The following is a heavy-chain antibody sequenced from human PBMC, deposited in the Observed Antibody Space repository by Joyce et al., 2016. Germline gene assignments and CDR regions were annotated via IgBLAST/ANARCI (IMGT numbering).Heavy chain of an antibody. CDR2: IDPEDGET. Sequence: EVHLLQSGPEVKKPGTTVTISCEISGYTFSDYYMQWVRQAPGKGLEWMGLIDPEDGETLSAEEFLGRLTIPADSAVYYCTTGAQHPHIVAPTTSSSDAFHFWGQGTLVTVSS. CDR1: GYTFSDYY. V-gene: IGHV1-69-2*01. J-gene: IGHJ3*01. CDR3: DAFHF. D-gene: IGHD5-12*01.